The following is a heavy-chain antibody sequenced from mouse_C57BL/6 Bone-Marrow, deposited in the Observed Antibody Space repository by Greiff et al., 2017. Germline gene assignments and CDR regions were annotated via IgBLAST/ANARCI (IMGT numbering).Heavy chain of an antibody. Sequence: EVQWVESGGGLVKPGGSLKLSCAASGFTFSSYTMSWVRQTPEKRLEWVATISGGGGNTYYPDSVKGRFTISRDNAKNTLYLQMSSLRSEDTALYYCARLFITPYWGQGTLVTVSA. V-gene: IGHV5-9*01. CDR3: ARLFITPY. D-gene: IGHD1-1*01. CDR1: GFTFSSYT. J-gene: IGHJ3*01. CDR2: ISGGGGNT.